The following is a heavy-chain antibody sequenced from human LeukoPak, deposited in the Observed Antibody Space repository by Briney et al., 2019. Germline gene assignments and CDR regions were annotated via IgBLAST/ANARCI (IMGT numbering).Heavy chain of an antibody. CDR2: IYTSGHT. D-gene: IGHD6-19*01. V-gene: IGHV4-4*09. J-gene: IGHJ4*02. Sequence: PSETLSLTWSVAGGSMRSYYCSWDRQPPGNELEWIGYIYTSGHTNYNPSLKSRVTISVDTSKRQFSLKLSSVTAADTAVYCCARGSGPYYFDYWGQGTLVTVSS. CDR1: GGSMRSYY. CDR3: ARGSGPYYFDY.